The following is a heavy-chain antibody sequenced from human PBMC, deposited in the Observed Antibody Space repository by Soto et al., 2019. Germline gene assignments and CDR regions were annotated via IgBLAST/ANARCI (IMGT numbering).Heavy chain of an antibody. CDR2: IYYSGST. CDR1: GGSISSGGYY. V-gene: IGHV4-31*03. CDR3: ARAGPLYSSSSKCPFDY. Sequence: SETLSLTCTVSGGSISSGGYYWSWIRQHPGKGLEWIGYIYYSGSTYYNPSLKSRVTISVDTSKNQFSLKLSSVTAADTAVYYCARAGPLYSSSSKCPFDYWGQGTLVTVSS. J-gene: IGHJ4*02. D-gene: IGHD6-13*01.